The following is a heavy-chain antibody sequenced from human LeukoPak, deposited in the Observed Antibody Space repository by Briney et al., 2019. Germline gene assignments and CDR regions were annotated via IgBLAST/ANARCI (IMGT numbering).Heavy chain of an antibody. CDR1: GYTFTGYY. V-gene: IGHV1-2*02. D-gene: IGHD3-22*01. CDR3: ARVGYYYDSSGYYYPS. CDR2: INPNSGGT. J-gene: IGHJ5*02. Sequence: ASVKVSCTASGYTFTGYYMHWVRQAPGQGLEWMGWINPNSGGTNYAQKFQGRVTMTRDTSISTAYMELSRLRSDDTAVYYCARVGYYYDSSGYYYPSWGQGTLVTVSS.